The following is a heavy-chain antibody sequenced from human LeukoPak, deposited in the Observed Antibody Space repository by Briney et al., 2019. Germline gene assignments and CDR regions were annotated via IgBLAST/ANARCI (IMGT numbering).Heavy chain of an antibody. J-gene: IGHJ5*02. CDR1: GGSFSGYY. V-gene: IGHV4-34*01. D-gene: IGHD1-26*01. CDR3: ARVWSGSYYYRRSTGQPNWFDP. CDR2: INHSGST. Sequence: ASETLSLTCAVYGGSFSGYYWSWIRQPPGKGLEWIGEINHSGSTNYNPSLKSRVTISVDTSKNQFSLKLSPVTAADTAVYYCARVWSGSYYYRRSTGQPNWFDPWGQGTLVTVSS.